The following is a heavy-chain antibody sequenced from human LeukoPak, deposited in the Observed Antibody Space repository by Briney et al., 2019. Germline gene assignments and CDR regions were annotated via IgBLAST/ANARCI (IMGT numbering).Heavy chain of an antibody. Sequence: SVKVSCKASGYTFTGYYMHWVRQAPGQGRECMGLINPYSCGKHYVLKFQGRVTMRRDTSLSIASMALSGLRSDGTAVYYCARVYCSGGSCYLYYFDYWGQGTLVTVSS. J-gene: IGHJ4*02. CDR3: ARVYCSGGSCYLYYFDY. V-gene: IGHV1-2*06. D-gene: IGHD2-15*01. CDR2: INPYSCGK. CDR1: GYTFTGYY.